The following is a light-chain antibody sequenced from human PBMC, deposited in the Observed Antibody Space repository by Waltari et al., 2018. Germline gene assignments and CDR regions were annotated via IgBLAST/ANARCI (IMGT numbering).Light chain of an antibody. V-gene: IGLV1-51*01. CDR2: DNA. CDR3: VTWDTSLSAVV. J-gene: IGLJ2*01. Sequence: YQQLPGSAPKLCIDDNANRPSGIPDRVACSKSGTSATLVIAGLQTGDEADYYCVTWDTSLSAVVFGGGTKLTAL.